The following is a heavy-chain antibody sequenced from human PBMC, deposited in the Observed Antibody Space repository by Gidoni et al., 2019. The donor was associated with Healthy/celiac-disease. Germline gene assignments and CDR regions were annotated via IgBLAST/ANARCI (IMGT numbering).Heavy chain of an antibody. Sequence: QGQLVASGGGVVQPGRSLRLSCAASVFPFSSHGMPWYSQAPGKGVEWVAVIWYDGSNKFYADSVKGRFTISRDNSKNTLYLQMNSLRAEDTAVYYCARANVDIVATWVLFDYWGQGTLVTVSS. D-gene: IGHD5-12*01. CDR2: IWYDGSNK. J-gene: IGHJ4*02. CDR1: VFPFSSHG. V-gene: IGHV3-33*01. CDR3: ARANVDIVATWVLFDY.